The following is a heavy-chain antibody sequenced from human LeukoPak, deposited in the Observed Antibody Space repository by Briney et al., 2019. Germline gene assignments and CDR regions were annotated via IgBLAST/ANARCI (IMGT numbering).Heavy chain of an antibody. D-gene: IGHD5-12*01. Sequence: GRSLSLSCDASGFSFSADWLRWRRQAPGKGKEWVATIKNDGSDKYYVDSVKGRLTLSRDNAKNSVYLQMNILRVEDTAVYYCVNLGYSDGGQGTLVTVSS. CDR2: IKNDGSDK. CDR3: VNLGYSD. J-gene: IGHJ4*02. V-gene: IGHV3-7*01. CDR1: GFSFSADW.